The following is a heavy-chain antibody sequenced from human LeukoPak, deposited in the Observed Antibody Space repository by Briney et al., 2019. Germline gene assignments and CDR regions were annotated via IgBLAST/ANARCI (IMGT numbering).Heavy chain of an antibody. CDR2: INQDGSEK. CDR1: GFTFSSYW. J-gene: IGHJ4*02. CDR3: ARAAMAGTVDY. D-gene: IGHD6-19*01. V-gene: IGHV3-7*04. Sequence: GGSLRLSCAASGFTFSSYWMSWVRQAPGKGLEWVGNINQDGSEKYYVDPVKGGSTISRDNAKNSLSLQMHSLRGEDTAVYYCARAAMAGTVDYWGQGTLVTVSS.